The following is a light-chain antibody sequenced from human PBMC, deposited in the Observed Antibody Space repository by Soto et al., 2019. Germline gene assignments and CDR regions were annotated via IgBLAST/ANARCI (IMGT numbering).Light chain of an antibody. Sequence: EIVMTQSPATLSVSPGERATLSCRANQSVSSNLAWYQQKPGQTPKLLIYVASTRATGIPARFSGSGSGTDFTLTISSLQSEDFAVYYCQQYNVWPLSFGGGTKVEFK. CDR2: VAS. CDR1: QSVSSN. CDR3: QQYNVWPLS. V-gene: IGKV3-15*01. J-gene: IGKJ4*01.